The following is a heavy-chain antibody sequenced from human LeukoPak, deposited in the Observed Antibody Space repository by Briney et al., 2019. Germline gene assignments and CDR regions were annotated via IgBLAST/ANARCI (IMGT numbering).Heavy chain of an antibody. V-gene: IGHV1-18*01. J-gene: IGHJ6*02. D-gene: IGHD2-2*01. Sequence: VASVKVSCKASGYTFTSYGISWVRQAPGQGLEWMGWISAYNGNTNYAQKLQGRVTMTTDTSTSTAYMEPRSLRSDDTAVYYCARDNCSSTSCYSYYYYGMDVWGQGTTVTVSS. CDR3: ARDNCSSTSCYSYYYYGMDV. CDR1: GYTFTSYG. CDR2: ISAYNGNT.